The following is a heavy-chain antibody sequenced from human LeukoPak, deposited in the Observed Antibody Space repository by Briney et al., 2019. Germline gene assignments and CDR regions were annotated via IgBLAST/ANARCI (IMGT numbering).Heavy chain of an antibody. CDR3: AKVGGIVVVPAVSYFDY. D-gene: IGHD2-2*01. Sequence: PGRSLRLSCAASGFTFSSYGMHWVRQAPGKGLEWVAVISYDGSNEYYADSVKGRFTISRDNSKNTLYLQMNSLRAEDTAVYYCAKVGGIVVVPAVSYFDYWGQGTLVTVSS. V-gene: IGHV3-30*18. J-gene: IGHJ4*02. CDR1: GFTFSSYG. CDR2: ISYDGSNE.